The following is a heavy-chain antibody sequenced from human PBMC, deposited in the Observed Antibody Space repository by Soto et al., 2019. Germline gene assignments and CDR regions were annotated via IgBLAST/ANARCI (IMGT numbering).Heavy chain of an antibody. CDR2: ISHDGFNK. J-gene: IGHJ6*02. CDR1: GFSFSTFA. D-gene: IGHD2-2*01. Sequence: QVQLVESGGGVVQPGRSLRLSCAASGFSFSTFAMHWVRQAPGKGLQWVAVISHDGFNKDYAESVKGRFTISRDNSKNTLSLQMNTLRAEDTAVYYCAKGTEFQLPSYYYYYGMDVWGQGTTVTVSS. V-gene: IGHV3-30*18. CDR3: AKGTEFQLPSYYYYYGMDV.